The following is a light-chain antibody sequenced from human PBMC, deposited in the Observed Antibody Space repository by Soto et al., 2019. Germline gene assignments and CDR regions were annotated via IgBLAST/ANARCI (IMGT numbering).Light chain of an antibody. CDR3: QQRVNGLT. V-gene: IGKV3-11*01. J-gene: IGKJ4*01. CDR1: QSVGTY. CDR2: DAS. Sequence: EIVLTKSPAILSLSPGERATLSCRASQSVGTYLDWYQQKLGQAPRLLIYDASNRATGIPARFSGSGSGTDFTLTISSLEPEDFAVYYCQQRVNGLTFDGGTKVEL.